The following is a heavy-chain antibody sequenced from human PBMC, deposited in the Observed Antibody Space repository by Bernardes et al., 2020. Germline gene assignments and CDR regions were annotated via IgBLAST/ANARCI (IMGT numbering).Heavy chain of an antibody. D-gene: IGHD2-2*01. CDR2: IRRRDFGGTA. J-gene: IGHJ1*01. Sequence: GGSLRLSCTASGFTFGDYVMSWVRQAPGKGLEWLGFIRRRDFGGTAEYAASVRGRFTISRDDSNSIAYLQMNSLKTEDTAMYYCTREGCSGTLCSYFFPHWSQGTLVTVSS. V-gene: IGHV3-49*04. CDR1: GFTFGDYV. CDR3: TREGCSGTLCSYFFPH.